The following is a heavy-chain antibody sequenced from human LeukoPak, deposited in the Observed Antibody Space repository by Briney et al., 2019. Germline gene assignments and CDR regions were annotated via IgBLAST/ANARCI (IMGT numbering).Heavy chain of an antibody. J-gene: IGHJ4*02. CDR2: ISSISSYI. Sequence: GGALRLSCAASGFTVSTYNMNWVRQAPGKGVEGVSYISSISSYIYYADSVKGRFTITRDNAKNSLYLQTNSLSAEDPAVYYCARNTGTLSVDWGQGTLVTVSS. D-gene: IGHD6-13*01. CDR1: GFTVSTYN. V-gene: IGHV3-21*01. CDR3: ARNTGTLSVD.